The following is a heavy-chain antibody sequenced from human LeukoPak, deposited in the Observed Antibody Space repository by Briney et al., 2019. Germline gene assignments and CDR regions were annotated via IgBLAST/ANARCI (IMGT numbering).Heavy chain of an antibody. J-gene: IGHJ6*03. Sequence: ASVKVSCKASGYTFTSYGISWVRQAPGQGLEWMGWISAYNGNTNYAQKLQGRVTMTTDTSTSTAYMELRSLRSDDTAVYYCASLGRITIFGASTEKISAGGYYYYMDVWGKGTTVTVSS. CDR1: GYTFTSYG. V-gene: IGHV1-18*01. CDR3: ASLGRITIFGASTEKISAGGYYYYMDV. D-gene: IGHD3-3*01. CDR2: ISAYNGNT.